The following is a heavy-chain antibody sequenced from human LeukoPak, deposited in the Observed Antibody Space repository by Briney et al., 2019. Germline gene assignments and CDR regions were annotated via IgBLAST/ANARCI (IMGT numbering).Heavy chain of an antibody. Sequence: SETLTLPCAVYDGSLSAYDSSGIPHPPGKGREWIGEFNHSGRTNYNPSLTSRVTISVDTSKNPFSPKLSSVTAAHTAVYFCARYGYYDSSGYKYWGQGTLVTVSS. V-gene: IGHV4-34*01. CDR3: ARYGYYDSSGYKY. CDR1: DGSLSAYD. CDR2: FNHSGRT. D-gene: IGHD3-22*01. J-gene: IGHJ4*02.